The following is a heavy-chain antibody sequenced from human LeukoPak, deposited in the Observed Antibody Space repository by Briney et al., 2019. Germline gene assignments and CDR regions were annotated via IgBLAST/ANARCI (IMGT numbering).Heavy chain of an antibody. D-gene: IGHD1-26*01. CDR1: GFTFSNYA. CDR3: AKEGGSFLYYLDY. J-gene: IGHJ4*02. Sequence: PGGSLRLSCAASGFTFSNYAMSWVRQAPGKGLEWVSAISGSGGSTYYADPVKGRFTISRDNSKNTLYLQMNSLRAEDTAVYYCAKEGGSFLYYLDYWGQGTLVTVSS. CDR2: ISGSGGST. V-gene: IGHV3-23*01.